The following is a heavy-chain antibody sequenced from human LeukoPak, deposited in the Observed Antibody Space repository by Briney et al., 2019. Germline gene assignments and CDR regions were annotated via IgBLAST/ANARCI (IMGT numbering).Heavy chain of an antibody. V-gene: IGHV3-23*01. Sequence: PGGSLRLSCAASGFAFSNYAMTWARQAPGKGLEWVSAISGSSGSTYYADSVKGRFTISRDNSKNTLSLQMNSLRVEDSAVYYCAKLGIGGSYWTAAWFDPWGQGTLVTVSS. CDR1: GFAFSNYA. CDR3: AKLGIGGSYWTAAWFDP. CDR2: ISGSSGST. J-gene: IGHJ5*02. D-gene: IGHD1-26*01.